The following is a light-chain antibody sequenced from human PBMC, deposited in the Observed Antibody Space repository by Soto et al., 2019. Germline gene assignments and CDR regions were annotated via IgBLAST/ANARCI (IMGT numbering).Light chain of an antibody. CDR3: QEYGSSRT. CDR1: QSVSGTY. V-gene: IGKV3-20*01. Sequence: EVVLTQSPGTLSLSPGERATLSCRASQSVSGTYLAWYQQKPGQAPRLLIYVASSRATGIPDRFSGSGSGTDFTLTISRLEPDDFAVYYCQEYGSSRTFGQGTKVEIK. CDR2: VAS. J-gene: IGKJ1*01.